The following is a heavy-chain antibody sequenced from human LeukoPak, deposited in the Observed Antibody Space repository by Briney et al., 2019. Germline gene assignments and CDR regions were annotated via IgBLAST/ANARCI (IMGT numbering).Heavy chain of an antibody. CDR2: FDPEDGET. Sequence: GASVKVSCKVSGYTLTELSMHWVRQAPGKGLEWMGGFDPEDGETIYAQKFQGRVTMTEDTSTDTAYMELSSLRSEDTAVYYCALRFYVPDMVRGSSPFDPWGQGTLVIVSS. CDR1: GYTLTELS. V-gene: IGHV1-24*01. CDR3: ALRFYVPDMVRGSSPFDP. D-gene: IGHD3-10*01. J-gene: IGHJ5*02.